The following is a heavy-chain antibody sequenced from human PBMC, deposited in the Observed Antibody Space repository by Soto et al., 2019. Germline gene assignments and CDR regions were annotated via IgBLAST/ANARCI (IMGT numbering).Heavy chain of an antibody. Sequence: GASVKVSCKASGYTFTSYAMHWVRQAPGQRLEWMGWINAGNGNTKYSQKFQGRVTITRDTSASTAYMELSSLRSEDTAVYYCARKAVAGINYYYYGMDVWGQGPRSPPP. J-gene: IGHJ6*02. CDR3: ARKAVAGINYYYYGMDV. CDR1: GYTFTSYA. D-gene: IGHD6-19*01. V-gene: IGHV1-3*01. CDR2: INAGNGNT.